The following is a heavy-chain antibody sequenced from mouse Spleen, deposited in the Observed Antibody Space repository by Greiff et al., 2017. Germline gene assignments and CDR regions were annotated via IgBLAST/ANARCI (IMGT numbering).Heavy chain of an antibody. D-gene: IGHD1-1*01. CDR1: GYAFSSSW. V-gene: IGHV1-82*01. J-gene: IGHJ4*01. Sequence: QVQLQQSGPELVKPGASVKISCKASGYAFSSSWMNWVKQRPGKGLEWIGRIYPGDGDTNYNGKFKGKATLTADKSSSTAYMQLSSLTSEDSAVYFCASPSTVGDYAMDYWGQGTSVTVSS. CDR2: IYPGDGDT. CDR3: ASPSTVGDYAMDY.